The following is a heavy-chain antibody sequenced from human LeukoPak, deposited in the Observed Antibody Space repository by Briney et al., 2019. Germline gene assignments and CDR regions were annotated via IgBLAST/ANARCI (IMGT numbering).Heavy chain of an antibody. CDR3: ATLWGYSSGDDAFDI. J-gene: IGHJ3*02. CDR1: GYTFTSYG. Sequence: ASVKVSCKASGYTFTSYGISWVRQAPGQGLEWMGWISAYNGNTNYAQKLQGRVTMTTDTSTSAAYMELRSLRSDDTAVYYCATLWGYSSGDDAFDIWGQGTMVTVSS. D-gene: IGHD6-19*01. CDR2: ISAYNGNT. V-gene: IGHV1-18*01.